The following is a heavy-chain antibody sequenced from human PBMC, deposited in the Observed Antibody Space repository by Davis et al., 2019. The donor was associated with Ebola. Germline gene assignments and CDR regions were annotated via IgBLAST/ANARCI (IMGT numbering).Heavy chain of an antibody. Sequence: PGGSLRLSCAASGFTFDDYAMHWVRQAPGKGLEWVSGISWNSGSIGYADSVKGRFTISRDNAKNSLYLQMNSLRAEDTAVYYCAIANRGPVADTGDYWGQGTLVTVSS. CDR1: GFTFDDYA. V-gene: IGHV3-9*01. CDR3: AIANRGPVADTGDY. J-gene: IGHJ4*02. CDR2: ISWNSGSI. D-gene: IGHD6-19*01.